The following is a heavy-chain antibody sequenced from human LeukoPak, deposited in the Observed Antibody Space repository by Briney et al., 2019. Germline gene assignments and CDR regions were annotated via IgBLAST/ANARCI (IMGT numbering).Heavy chain of an antibody. Sequence: SETPSLTCAVYGGSFSGYYWSWIRQPPGKGLEWIGEINHSGSTNYNPSLKSRVTISVDTSKNQFSLKLSSVIAADTAVYYCARGGRAVAALGYWGQGTLVTVSS. CDR3: ARGGRAVAALGY. CDR2: INHSGST. D-gene: IGHD6-19*01. J-gene: IGHJ4*02. V-gene: IGHV4-34*01. CDR1: GGSFSGYY.